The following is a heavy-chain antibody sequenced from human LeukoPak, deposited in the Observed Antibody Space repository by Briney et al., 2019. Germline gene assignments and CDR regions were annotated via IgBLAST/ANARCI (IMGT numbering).Heavy chain of an antibody. Sequence: SETLSLTCTVSGGSISSYYWSWIRQPPGKGLEWIGYIYYSGSTNYNPSLKSRVTISVDTSKNQFSLKLSSVTAADTAVYYCAGHEMARWAFDIWGQGTMVTVSP. CDR1: GGSISSYY. J-gene: IGHJ3*02. CDR3: AGHEMARWAFDI. V-gene: IGHV4-59*08. CDR2: IYYSGST. D-gene: IGHD5-24*01.